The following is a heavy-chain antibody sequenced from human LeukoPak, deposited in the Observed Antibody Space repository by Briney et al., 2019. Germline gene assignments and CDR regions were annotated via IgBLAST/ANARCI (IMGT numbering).Heavy chain of an antibody. CDR1: GFAFSSYG. Sequence: PGGSLRLSCAASGFAFSSYGMYWVRQTAGKGLEWVAYVRRDGTYVNYADSVKGRFTISRDNSKTTLSLQMNNLRVEDTAGYYCASGGPTRGTLDYWGQGTLVTVSS. J-gene: IGHJ4*02. CDR2: VRRDGTYV. D-gene: IGHD1-26*01. V-gene: IGHV3-30*02. CDR3: ASGGPTRGTLDY.